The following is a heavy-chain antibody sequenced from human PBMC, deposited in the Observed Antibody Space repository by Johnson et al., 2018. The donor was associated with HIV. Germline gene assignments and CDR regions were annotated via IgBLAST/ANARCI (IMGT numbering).Heavy chain of an antibody. Sequence: QVHLVESGGGVVQPGRSLRLSCAVSGFTFSSYAMHWVRQAPGKGLEWVAIISYDGSNKYYADSVKGRFTISRDNSKNSLYLQMNTLRAEDTAVYYCARDQRGGYSYGDAFDFWGQGTVVSVST. CDR3: ARDQRGGYSYGDAFDF. J-gene: IGHJ3*01. V-gene: IGHV3-30-3*01. CDR1: GFTFSSYA. CDR2: ISYDGSNK. D-gene: IGHD5-18*01.